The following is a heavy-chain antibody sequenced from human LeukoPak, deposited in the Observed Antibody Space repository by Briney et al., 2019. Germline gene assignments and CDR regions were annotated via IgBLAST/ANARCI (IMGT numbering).Heavy chain of an antibody. Sequence: PSETLSLTCTVSGGSISSGDSYWSWIRQPPGKGLEWIGYIYYSGSTYYNPSLKSRVTISVDTSKNQFSLKVSSVTATDTAVYYCARDIKWFDPWGQGTLVTVSS. CDR2: IYYSGST. V-gene: IGHV4-30-4*01. J-gene: IGHJ5*02. CDR3: ARDIKWFDP. CDR1: GGSISSGDSY.